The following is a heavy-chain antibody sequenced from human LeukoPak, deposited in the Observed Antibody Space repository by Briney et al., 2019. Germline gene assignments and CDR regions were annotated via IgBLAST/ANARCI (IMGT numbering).Heavy chain of an antibody. Sequence: PGGSLRLSCAASGFTFSDHWMHWVRQAPGKGLVWVSRIKTDGRDTNYADSVKGRFTISRDNAKNTLYLQMNSLRAEDTAVYYCARVYVGSTTTCPYDYWGQGTLVTVSS. CDR3: ARVYVGSTTTCPYDY. CDR2: IKTDGRDT. J-gene: IGHJ4*02. D-gene: IGHD3-16*01. CDR1: GFTFSDHW. V-gene: IGHV3-74*01.